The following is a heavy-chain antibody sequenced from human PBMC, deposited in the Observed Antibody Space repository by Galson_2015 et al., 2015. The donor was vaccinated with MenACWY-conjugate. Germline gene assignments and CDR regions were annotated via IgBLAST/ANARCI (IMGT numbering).Heavy chain of an antibody. V-gene: IGHV3-15*01. CDR2: IKSKTDGGTT. D-gene: IGHD3-22*01. J-gene: IGHJ4*02. Sequence: SLRLSCAASGFTFSNAWMSWVRQAPGKGLEWVGRIKSKTDGGTTDYAAPVKGRFTISRDDSKNTLYLQMNSLKTEDTAVYYCTTHRSSGYYHYDYWGQGTLVTVSS. CDR3: TTHRSSGYYHYDY. CDR1: GFTFSNAW.